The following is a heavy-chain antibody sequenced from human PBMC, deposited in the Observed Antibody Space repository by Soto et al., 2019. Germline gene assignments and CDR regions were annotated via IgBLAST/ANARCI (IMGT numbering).Heavy chain of an antibody. V-gene: IGHV4-39*01. D-gene: IGHD3-16*01. CDR2: IYYSGST. J-gene: IGHJ4*02. CDR1: GGSISSSSYY. Sequence: QLQLQESGPGLVKPSETLSLTCTVSGGSISSSSYYWGWIRQPPGKGLEWIGSIYYSGSTYYNPSLKSRVTVSVDTSKNHFSLKLSPVTAADTAWYYSARRGGVAEAIWAYWGQGTLVTVSS. CDR3: ARRGGVAEAIWAY.